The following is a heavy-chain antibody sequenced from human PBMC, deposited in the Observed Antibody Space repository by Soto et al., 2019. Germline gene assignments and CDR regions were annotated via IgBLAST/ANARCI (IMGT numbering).Heavy chain of an antibody. V-gene: IGHV3-23*01. Sequence: EVQLLESGGGLVQPGGSLRLSCAASGFTFSSYAMSWVRQAPGKGLEWASAISGSGGSTYYADSVKGRFTISRDNSKNTLYLQMNSLRAEDTAVYYCAKKPVQWLVTASYFDYWGQGTLVTVSS. D-gene: IGHD6-19*01. J-gene: IGHJ4*02. CDR2: ISGSGGST. CDR3: AKKPVQWLVTASYFDY. CDR1: GFTFSSYA.